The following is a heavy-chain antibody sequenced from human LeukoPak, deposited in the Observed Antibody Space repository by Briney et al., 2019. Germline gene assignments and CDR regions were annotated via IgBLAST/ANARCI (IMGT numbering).Heavy chain of an antibody. CDR2: ISGSGGST. CDR3: AKDLRSEHDSGNDFWSGYTLWYYYYGMDV. D-gene: IGHD3-3*01. Sequence: GGSLRLSCAASGFTFSSYAMSWVRQAPGKGLEWVSAISGSGGSTYYADSVKGRFTISRDNSKNTLYLQMNSLRAEDTAVYYCAKDLRSEHDSGNDFWSGYTLWYYYYGMDVWGQGTTVTVSS. CDR1: GFTFSSYA. V-gene: IGHV3-23*01. J-gene: IGHJ6*02.